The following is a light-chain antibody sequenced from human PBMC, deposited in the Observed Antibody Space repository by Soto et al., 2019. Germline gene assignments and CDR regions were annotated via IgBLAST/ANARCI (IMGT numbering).Light chain of an antibody. CDR3: SSYAGSNIVV. J-gene: IGLJ2*01. V-gene: IGLV2-8*01. CDR1: SSDVGGYNF. CDR2: EVS. Sequence: QSALTQPPSASGSPGQSVTISCTGTSSDVGGYNFGSWYQQHPGKAPKLMIYEVSERPSGVPDRFSGSKSGNTASLTVSGLQAEDEADYYCSSYAGSNIVVFGGGTKRTVL.